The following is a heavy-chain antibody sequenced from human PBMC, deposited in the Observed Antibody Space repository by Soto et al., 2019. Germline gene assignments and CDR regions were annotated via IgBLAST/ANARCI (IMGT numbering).Heavy chain of an antibody. Sequence: VQLVQSGAEMKKPGSSVKVSCQSSGGTFNTYAMNWVRQAPGQGPEWMGDISPMFGAANYAPKFQGRVTITADESTGTSDMQLSSLTSEDTALYFCAREVQVHTPAFVYWGQGTLVTVSS. CDR2: ISPMFGAA. J-gene: IGHJ4*02. V-gene: IGHV1-69*19. D-gene: IGHD3-10*01. CDR1: GGTFNTYA. CDR3: AREVQVHTPAFVY.